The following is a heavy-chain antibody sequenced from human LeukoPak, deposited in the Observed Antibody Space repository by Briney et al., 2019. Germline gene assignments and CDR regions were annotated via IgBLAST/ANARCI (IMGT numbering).Heavy chain of an antibody. V-gene: IGHV4-39*07. J-gene: IGHJ4*02. CDR2: IYYSGST. D-gene: IGHD2-2*01. CDR1: GGSISSSSYY. Sequence: PSETLSLTCTVSGGSISSSSYYWGWIRQPPGKGLEWIGSIYYSGSTYCNPSLKSRVTISVDTSKNQFSLKLSSVTAADTAVYYCARAPRVYCSSTSCYGSFDYWGQGTLVTVSS. CDR3: ARAPRVYCSSTSCYGSFDY.